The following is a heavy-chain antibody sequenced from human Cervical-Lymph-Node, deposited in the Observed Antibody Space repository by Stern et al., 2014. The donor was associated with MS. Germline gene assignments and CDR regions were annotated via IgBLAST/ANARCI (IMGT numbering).Heavy chain of an antibody. J-gene: IGHJ5*02. V-gene: IGHV3-30*18. CDR3: AKDLRFDP. CDR1: GFTFSSYG. CDR2: ISYDGSNK. Sequence: VQLVESGGGVVQPGRSLRLSCAASGFTFSSYGMHWVRQAPGKGLEWVAVISYDGSNKYYADSVKGRFTISRDKSKNTLYLQMNSLRAEDTAVYYCAKDLRFDPWGQGTLVTVSS.